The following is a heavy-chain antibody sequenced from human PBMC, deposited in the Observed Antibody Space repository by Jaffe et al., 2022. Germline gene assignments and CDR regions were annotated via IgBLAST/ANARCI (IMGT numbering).Heavy chain of an antibody. Sequence: QITLKESGPTLVKPTQTLTLTCTFSGFSLSTSGVGVGWIRQPPGKALEWLALIYWDDDKRYSPSLKSRLTITKDTSKNQVVLTMTNMDPVDTATYYCAHRIPVGFGENWFDPWGQGTLVTVSS. V-gene: IGHV2-5*02. J-gene: IGHJ5*02. CDR3: AHRIPVGFGENWFDP. CDR2: IYWDDDK. CDR1: GFSLSTSGVG. D-gene: IGHD3-10*01.